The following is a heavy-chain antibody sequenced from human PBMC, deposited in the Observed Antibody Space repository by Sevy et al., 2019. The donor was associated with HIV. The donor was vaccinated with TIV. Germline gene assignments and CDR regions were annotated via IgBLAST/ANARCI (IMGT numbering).Heavy chain of an antibody. CDR1: GFTFSDSA. V-gene: IGHV3-73*01. J-gene: IGHJ4*02. Sequence: GGSLRLSCAASGFTFSDSAMFWVRQASGKGLEWVGRIRTKPNNYATALAASVKDRFTISRDDSKNTTYLQMSSLKAEDTALYFCTCGYGRFDSWGQGALVTVSS. D-gene: IGHD4-17*01. CDR3: TCGYGRFDS. CDR2: IRTKPNNYAT.